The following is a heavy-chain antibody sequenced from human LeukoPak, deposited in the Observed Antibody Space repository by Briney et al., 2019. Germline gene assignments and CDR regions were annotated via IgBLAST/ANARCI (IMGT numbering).Heavy chain of an antibody. D-gene: IGHD3-22*01. CDR3: AKEIVGY. V-gene: IGHV3-23*01. Sequence: GGSLRLSCAASGFTFSNYAMTWVRQAPGKGLEWVSRISASGDSTFYADSVKGRFTISRDNSKNTLYLQMKSLRAEDTAVYYCAKEIVGYWGQGTLVTVSS. CDR1: GFTFSNYA. CDR2: ISASGDST. J-gene: IGHJ4*02.